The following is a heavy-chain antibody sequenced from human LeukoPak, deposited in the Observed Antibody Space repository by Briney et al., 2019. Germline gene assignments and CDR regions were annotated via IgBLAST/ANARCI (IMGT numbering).Heavy chain of an antibody. CDR1: GFNFNMYW. CDR2: IDIDGGST. CDR3: ARLAYCSGGGCYYYFDY. D-gene: IGHD2-15*01. J-gene: IGHJ4*02. Sequence: TGGSLRLSCAASGFNFNMYWMHWVRQVPGQGLVWVSRIDIDGGSTIYADSVKGRFTTSRDNGKNTLYLQMNSLRAEDTAVYYCARLAYCSGGGCYYYFDYWGQGTLVTVSS. V-gene: IGHV3-74*01.